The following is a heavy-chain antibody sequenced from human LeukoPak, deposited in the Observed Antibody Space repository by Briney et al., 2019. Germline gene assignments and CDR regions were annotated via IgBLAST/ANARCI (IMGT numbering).Heavy chain of an antibody. Sequence: SETPSLTCTVSGGSISSYYWSWIRQPPGKGLEWIGYIYYSGSTNYNPSLKSRVTISVDTSKNQFSLKLSSVTAADTAVYYCARTYYDILTGYLDAFDIWGQGTMVTVSS. CDR3: ARTYYDILTGYLDAFDI. D-gene: IGHD3-9*01. V-gene: IGHV4-59*08. CDR1: GGSISSYY. CDR2: IYYSGST. J-gene: IGHJ3*02.